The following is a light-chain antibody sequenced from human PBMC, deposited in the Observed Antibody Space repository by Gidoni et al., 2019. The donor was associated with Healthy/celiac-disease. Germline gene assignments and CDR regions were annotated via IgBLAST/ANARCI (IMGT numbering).Light chain of an antibody. CDR1: QSLLHSNGYNY. Sequence: DIVLTQSPLSLPVTPGAPASISCRSSQSLLHSNGYNYLDWYLQKPGQSPQLMFYVGSNRASGVPDRCRGSGSGTDFTLKISRVEAEDVGVYYCMQALQTPLFTFGPGTKVEIK. J-gene: IGKJ3*01. CDR2: VGS. CDR3: MQALQTPLFT. V-gene: IGKV2-28*01.